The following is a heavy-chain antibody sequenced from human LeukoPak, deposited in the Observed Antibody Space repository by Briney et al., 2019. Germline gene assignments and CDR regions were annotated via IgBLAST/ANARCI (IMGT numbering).Heavy chain of an antibody. D-gene: IGHD6-13*01. J-gene: IGHJ6*03. CDR1: GGSISSYY. Sequence: PSETLSLTCTVSGGSISSYYWSWIRQPPGKGLEWIGYIYYSGSTNYNPSLKSRVTISVDTSKNQSSLKLSSVTAADTAVYYCARGQGSSSWYGDYYYYYMDVWGKGTTVTVSS. CDR2: IYYSGST. V-gene: IGHV4-59*01. CDR3: ARGQGSSSWYGDYYYYYMDV.